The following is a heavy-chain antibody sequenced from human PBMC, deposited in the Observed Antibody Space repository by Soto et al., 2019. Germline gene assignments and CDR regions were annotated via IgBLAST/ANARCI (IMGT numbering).Heavy chain of an antibody. Sequence: EVQLLESGGGVEQPGGSLTLSCAASGFTFSDYGMTWVRQAAGKGLEWVSFIGNGGGDIYYADSVKGRFTVSRDNSKNKLYLQMSSLRVEDTAVYYCAKDGGPYKRNWYFDLWGRGTPVTVSS. CDR3: AKDGGPYKRNWYFDL. J-gene: IGHJ2*01. V-gene: IGHV3-23*01. D-gene: IGHD3-16*01. CDR1: GFTFSDYG. CDR2: IGNGGGDI.